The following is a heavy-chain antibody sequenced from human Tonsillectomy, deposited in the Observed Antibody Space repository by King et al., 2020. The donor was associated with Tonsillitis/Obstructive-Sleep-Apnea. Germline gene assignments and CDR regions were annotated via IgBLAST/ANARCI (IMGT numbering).Heavy chain of an antibody. CDR1: GFTFSTYA. J-gene: IGHJ4*02. CDR2: ISGSGGST. Sequence: VQLVESGGGLVQPGGSLRLSCAASGFTFSTYAMSWVRQAPGKGLEWVSVISGSGGSTYYADSVKGRFTISRDNSKNTLYLQMNSLRAEDTAVYFCAEDRVSGSYYSFDYWGQGTLVTVSS. D-gene: IGHD1-26*01. CDR3: AEDRVSGSYYSFDY. V-gene: IGHV3-23*04.